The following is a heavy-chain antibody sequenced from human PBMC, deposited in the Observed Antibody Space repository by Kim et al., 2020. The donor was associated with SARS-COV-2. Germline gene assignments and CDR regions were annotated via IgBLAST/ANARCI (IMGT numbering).Heavy chain of an antibody. CDR1: GFTFSSYA. Sequence: GGSLRLSCAASGFTFSSYAMSWVRQAPGKGLEWVSAISGSGGSTYYADSVKGRFTISRDNSKNTLYLQMNSLRAEDTAVYYCAKGAPMVRGVQNYWYFDLWGRGALVTVSS. CDR3: AKGAPMVRGVQNYWYFDL. D-gene: IGHD3-10*01. J-gene: IGHJ2*01. V-gene: IGHV3-23*01. CDR2: ISGSGGST.